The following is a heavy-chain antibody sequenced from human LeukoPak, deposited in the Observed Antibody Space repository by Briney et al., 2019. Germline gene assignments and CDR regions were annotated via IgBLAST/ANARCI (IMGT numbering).Heavy chain of an antibody. D-gene: IGHD3-22*01. J-gene: IGHJ4*02. V-gene: IGHV3-33*01. CDR1: GFTFSSYG. CDR2: IWYDGSNK. CDR3: ARSANYFDTSGQDY. Sequence: GGSLRLSCAASGFTFSSYGMHWVRQAPGKGLEWVAVIWYDGSNKYYAGSVKGRFTISRDNSKNTLYLQMNSLRVEDTAVYYCARSANYFDTSGQDYWGQGTLVTVSS.